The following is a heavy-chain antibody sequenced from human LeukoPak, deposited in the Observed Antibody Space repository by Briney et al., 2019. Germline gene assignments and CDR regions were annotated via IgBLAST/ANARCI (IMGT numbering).Heavy chain of an antibody. Sequence: PGGSLRLSCAASGFTFSSYWMSWVRQAPGKGLEWVANIKQDGSEKYYVDSVKGRFTISRDNAKNSLYLQMNSLRAEDTAVYYCAKSRRLGATTGPFDPWGQGTLVTVSS. V-gene: IGHV3-7*01. CDR2: IKQDGSEK. D-gene: IGHD1-26*01. CDR3: AKSRRLGATTGPFDP. CDR1: GFTFSSYW. J-gene: IGHJ5*02.